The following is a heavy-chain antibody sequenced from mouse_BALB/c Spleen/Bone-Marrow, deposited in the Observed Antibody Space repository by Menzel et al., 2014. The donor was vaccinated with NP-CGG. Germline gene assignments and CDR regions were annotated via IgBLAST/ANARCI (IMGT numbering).Heavy chain of an antibody. V-gene: IGHV3-2*02. CDR1: GYSITSDYA. CDR2: ISYSGST. Sequence: EVMLVESGPGLVKPSQSLSLTCTVTGYSITSDYAWNWIRQFPGNKLEWMGYISYSGSTSYNPSLKSRISITRDTSKNQFFLQLNSVTTEGTATYYCARSVYYGSIYVDYWGQGTTLTVSS. D-gene: IGHD1-1*01. J-gene: IGHJ2*01. CDR3: ARSVYYGSIYVDY.